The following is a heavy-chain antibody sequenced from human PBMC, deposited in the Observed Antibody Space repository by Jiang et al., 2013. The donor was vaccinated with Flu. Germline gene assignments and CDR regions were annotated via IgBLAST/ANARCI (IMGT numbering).Heavy chain of an antibody. D-gene: IGHD1-26*01. CDR3: ARSLYSGSYFNAFDI. V-gene: IGHV5-51*01. CDR2: IYPGDSDT. CDR1: GYSFTSYW. J-gene: IGHJ3*02. Sequence: SGYSFTSYWIGWVRQMPGKGLEWMGIIYPGDSDTRYSPSFQGQVTISADKSISTAYLQWSSLKASDTAMYYCARSLYSGSYFNAFDIWGQGTMVTVSS.